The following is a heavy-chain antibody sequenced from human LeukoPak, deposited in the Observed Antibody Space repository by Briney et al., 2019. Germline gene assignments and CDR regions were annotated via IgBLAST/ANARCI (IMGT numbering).Heavy chain of an antibody. CDR1: GGSFSGYY. D-gene: IGHD2-2*01. CDR2: INHSGST. V-gene: IGHV4-34*01. Sequence: SETLSLTCAVYGGSFSGYYWSWIRQPPGKGLEWIGEINHSGSTNYNPSLKSRVTISVDTSKNQSSLKLSSVTAADTAVYYCARQEIVVVPAAFDPWGQGTLVTVSS. CDR3: ARQEIVVVPAAFDP. J-gene: IGHJ5*02.